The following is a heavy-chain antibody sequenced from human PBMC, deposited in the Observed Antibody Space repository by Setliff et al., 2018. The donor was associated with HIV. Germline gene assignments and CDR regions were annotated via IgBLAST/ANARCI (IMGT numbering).Heavy chain of an antibody. D-gene: IGHD3-22*01. Sequence: SVKVSCKASGGNFRSYGISWVRQAPGQGLEWMGGIIPMSGVPKYAQKFQGRVTMTRDTSISTAYMELSRLRSDDTAVYYCARDYYDSSGYIFFPGLPDYWGQGTLVTVS. J-gene: IGHJ4*02. V-gene: IGHV1-69*10. CDR1: GGNFRSYG. CDR2: IIPMSGVP. CDR3: ARDYYDSSGYIFFPGLPDY.